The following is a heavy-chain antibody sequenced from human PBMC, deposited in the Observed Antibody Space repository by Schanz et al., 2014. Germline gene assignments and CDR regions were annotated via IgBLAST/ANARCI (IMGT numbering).Heavy chain of an antibody. J-gene: IGHJ5*02. CDR2: ISFDGRNT. V-gene: IGHV3-30*03. CDR3: ARDSIIRDMGPFDP. CDR1: GITLSGYG. Sequence: QVQLVESGGGVVQPGRSLRLSCAASGITLSGYGLHWVRQAPGKGLEWVGFISFDGRNTGYAHSVKGRFTISRDNAKNSVHLQMNGLRAEDTAVYYCARDSIIRDMGPFDPWGQGTLVVVSS.